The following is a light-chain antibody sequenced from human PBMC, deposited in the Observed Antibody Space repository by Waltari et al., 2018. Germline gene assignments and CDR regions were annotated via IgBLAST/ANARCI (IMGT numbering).Light chain of an antibody. CDR2: GNS. Sequence: QSVLTQPPSVSGAPGQRVTISGNGSSSNNWAGYDVKWYQQLPGTAPKLRIYGNSNRLSGVPDRFSGSKSGASASLAISGLQAEDEAEYYCQAYDRSLSGSVFGGGTKLTVL. V-gene: IGLV1-40*01. CDR3: QAYDRSLSGSV. CDR1: SSNNWAGYD. J-gene: IGLJ2*01.